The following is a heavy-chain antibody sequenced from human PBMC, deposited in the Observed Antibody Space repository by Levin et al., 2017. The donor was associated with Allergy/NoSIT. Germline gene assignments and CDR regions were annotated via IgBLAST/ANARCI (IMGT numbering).Heavy chain of an antibody. CDR1: GVSITSYY. CDR2: VYYSGST. J-gene: IGHJ4*02. V-gene: IGHV4-59*01. D-gene: IGHD6-13*01. Sequence: PSETLSLTCTVSGVSITSYYWSWIRQPPGKGLEWIGYVYYSGSTNYNPSLKSRVTISVDTSKNQFSLRLSSVTAADTAVYYCARATRSSLIHYVDSWCQGTRVTVSS. CDR3: ARATRSSLIHYVDS.